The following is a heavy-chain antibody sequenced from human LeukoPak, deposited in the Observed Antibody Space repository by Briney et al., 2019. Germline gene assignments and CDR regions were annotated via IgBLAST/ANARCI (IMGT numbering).Heavy chain of an antibody. CDR2: ISGSGGST. D-gene: IGHD6-13*01. V-gene: IGHV3-23*01. CDR1: GFTFSSYA. J-gene: IGHJ5*02. CDR3: AKSPTTGYSSSANWFDP. Sequence: GGSLRLSCAASGFTFSSYAMSWVRQAPGKGLEWVSAISGSGGSTYYADSVKGRFTIPRDNSKNTLYLQMNSLRAEDTAVYYCAKSPTTGYSSSANWFDPWGQGTLVTVSS.